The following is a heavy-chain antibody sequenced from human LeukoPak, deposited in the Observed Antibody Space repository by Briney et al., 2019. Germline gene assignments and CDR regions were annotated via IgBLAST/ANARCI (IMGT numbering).Heavy chain of an antibody. CDR3: GKDGGQYSSGPEFDP. V-gene: IGHV3-23*01. CDR1: GIVFSRTA. D-gene: IGHD6-19*01. Sequence: GGSLRLSCTASGIVFSRTAMNWARQSPGRGLEWLSAISGGGERTFYADSVKGRFTISRDNSKNMVYLQMNSLRADDTAIYYCGKDGGQYSSGPEFDPRGQGALVTVSS. J-gene: IGHJ5*02. CDR2: ISGGGERT.